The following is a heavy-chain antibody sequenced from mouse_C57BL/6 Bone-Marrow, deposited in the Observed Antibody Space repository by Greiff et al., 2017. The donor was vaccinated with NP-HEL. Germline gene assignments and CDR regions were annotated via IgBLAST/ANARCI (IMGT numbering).Heavy chain of an antibody. Sequence: VQLQQPGAELVRPGTSVKLSCKASGYTFTSYWMHWVKQRPGQGLEWIGVIDPSDSYTNYNQKFKGKATLTVDTSSSTAYIQLSSLTSEDSAVYYFAIGDYYDYDAWGQGTTLTVSS. V-gene: IGHV1-59*01. J-gene: IGHJ2*01. CDR2: IDPSDSYT. D-gene: IGHD2-4*01. CDR3: AIGDYYDYDA. CDR1: GYTFTSYW.